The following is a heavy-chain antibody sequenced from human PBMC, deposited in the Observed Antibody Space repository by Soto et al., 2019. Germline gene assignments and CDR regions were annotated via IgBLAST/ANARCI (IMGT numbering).Heavy chain of an antibody. Sequence: PVGSLRLSCAASGFTFSSFHMNWVRQAPGRGLEWVAYITSSSDTIYYSDSVKGRFTISRDNGKNSLFLQMNSLRDEDTAVYYCARVVVVIPPGYYYAMDVWGQGTTVNVSS. V-gene: IGHV3-48*02. CDR1: GFTFSSFH. J-gene: IGHJ6*02. CDR2: ITSSSDTI. D-gene: IGHD3-22*01. CDR3: ARVVVVIPPGYYYAMDV.